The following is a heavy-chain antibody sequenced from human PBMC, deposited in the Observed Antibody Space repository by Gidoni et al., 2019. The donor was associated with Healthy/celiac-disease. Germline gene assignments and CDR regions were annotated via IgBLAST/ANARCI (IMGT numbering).Heavy chain of an antibody. CDR2: LNSISIYL. CDR3: ARGTVYLDY. J-gene: IGHJ4*02. Sequence: EVQLVESGGGLFKPGGSVILTWAASGFTWSSYSMTWVRQAPGKWLAWVSSLNSISIYLYYADSVKGHFPISRDNAKNSLYLQMNSLRAEDTAVYYCARGTVYLDYWGQGTLVTVSS. D-gene: IGHD1-1*01. CDR1: GFTWSSYS. V-gene: IGHV3-21*01.